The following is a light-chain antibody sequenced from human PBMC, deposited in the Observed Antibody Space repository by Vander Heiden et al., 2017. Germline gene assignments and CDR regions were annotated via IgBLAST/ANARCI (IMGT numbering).Light chain of an antibody. CDR2: DAS. CDR1: QDISNY. CDR3: QQYGNLPT. V-gene: IGKV1-33*01. Sequence: DIQMTQSPSSLSASVGDRVTITCQASQDISNYLNWYQQKPGKAPKLLIYDASNFETGVPSRFSGSGSGTDFTFTITSLQPEDIATYYCQQYGNLPTFGPGTKVDIK. J-gene: IGKJ3*01.